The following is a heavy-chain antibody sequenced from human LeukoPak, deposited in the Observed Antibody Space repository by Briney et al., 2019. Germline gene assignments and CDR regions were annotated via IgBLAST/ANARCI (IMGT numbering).Heavy chain of an antibody. Sequence: ASVKVSCKASGYTFTSYAMNWVRQAPGQGLEWMGWINPNSGGTNYAQKFQGRVTMTGDTSISTAYMELSRLRSDDTAVYYCARPTIDYSNFNWFDPWGQGTLVTVSS. V-gene: IGHV1-2*02. CDR1: GYTFTSYA. J-gene: IGHJ5*02. D-gene: IGHD4-11*01. CDR2: INPNSGGT. CDR3: ARPTIDYSNFNWFDP.